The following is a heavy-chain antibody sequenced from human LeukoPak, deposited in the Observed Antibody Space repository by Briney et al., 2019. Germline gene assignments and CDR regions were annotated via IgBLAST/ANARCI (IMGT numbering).Heavy chain of an antibody. D-gene: IGHD2-15*01. CDR2: IYYSGST. J-gene: IGHJ4*02. CDR1: GGSVSSYY. CDR3: ARDPRNCSGGTCYPGGFDY. V-gene: IGHV4-59*02. Sequence: SETLSLTCTVSGGSVSSYYWSWIRQPPGKGLEWIGYIYYSGSTNYNPSLKSRVTISVDTSKSQFSLKLSSVTAADTAVYYCARDPRNCSGGTCYPGGFDYWGQGTLVTVSS.